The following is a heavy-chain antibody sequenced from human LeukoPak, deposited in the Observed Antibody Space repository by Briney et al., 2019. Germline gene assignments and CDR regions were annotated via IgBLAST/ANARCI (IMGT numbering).Heavy chain of an antibody. D-gene: IGHD4/OR15-4a*01. V-gene: IGHV4-59*01. CDR3: ARAAAYGATKIDY. CDR2: IYYSGST. J-gene: IGHJ4*02. CDR1: GGSISSYY. Sequence: SETLSLTCTVSGGSISSYYWSWIRQPPGKGLEWIGYIYYSGSTNYNPSLKSRVTISVDASKNQFSLKLSSVTAADTAVYYCARAAAYGATKIDYWGQGTLVTVSS.